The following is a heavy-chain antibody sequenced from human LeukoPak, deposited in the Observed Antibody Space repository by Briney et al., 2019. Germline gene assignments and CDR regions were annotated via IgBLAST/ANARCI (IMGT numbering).Heavy chain of an antibody. J-gene: IGHJ4*02. V-gene: IGHV4-38-2*01. Sequence: AAETLSLTCAVCGGPFSGYYWGWIPQPPGKGLEGIGSIYHSGSTYYNPSLKRRVTISVETSKNQFSQKLSSVTAADTAVYYCARLSAQYQLLYLREETSFDYWGQGTLVTVSS. CDR3: ARLSAQYQLLYLREETSFDY. CDR1: GGPFSGYY. CDR2: IYHSGST. D-gene: IGHD2-2*02.